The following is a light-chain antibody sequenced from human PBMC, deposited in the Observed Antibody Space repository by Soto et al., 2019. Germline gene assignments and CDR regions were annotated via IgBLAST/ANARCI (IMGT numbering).Light chain of an antibody. CDR2: KAS. Sequence: IQMTQSPSTLSASVGDRVTITCRASQSISTWLAWYQQEPGKAPKLLIHKASSLQSGVPSRFSGSGYGTDFTLTISSLHHDDCATYYCQQYNSYSPTLGQGTRVEIK. J-gene: IGKJ1*01. CDR1: QSISTW. CDR3: QQYNSYSPT. V-gene: IGKV1-5*03.